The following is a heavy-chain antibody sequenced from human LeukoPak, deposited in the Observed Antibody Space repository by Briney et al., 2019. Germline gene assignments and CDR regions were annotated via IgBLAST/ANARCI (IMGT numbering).Heavy chain of an antibody. D-gene: IGHD2-2*01. Sequence: ASETLSLTCTVSGGSISSGSYYWSWIRQPAGKGLEWIGRIYTSGSTNYNPSLKSRVTISVDTSKNQFSLKLSSVTAADTAVYYCARGGRYCSSTSCLFDYWGQGTLVTVSS. CDR3: ARGGRYCSSTSCLFDY. J-gene: IGHJ4*02. V-gene: IGHV4-61*02. CDR1: GGSISSGSYY. CDR2: IYTSGST.